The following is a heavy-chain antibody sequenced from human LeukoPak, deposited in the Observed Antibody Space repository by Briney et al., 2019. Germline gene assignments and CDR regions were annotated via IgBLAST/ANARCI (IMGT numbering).Heavy chain of an antibody. CDR3: AREKWEPRNGIDY. Sequence: TSGTLSLTCTVSGGSITNYYWTWIRQPPGKGLEWIGYIHYSGSTNYNPSLKSRVTISVDTSKNQFSLKLSSVTAADTAVYYCAREKWEPRNGIDYWGQGTLVTVSS. CDR1: GGSITNYY. D-gene: IGHD1-26*01. V-gene: IGHV4-59*12. J-gene: IGHJ4*02. CDR2: IHYSGST.